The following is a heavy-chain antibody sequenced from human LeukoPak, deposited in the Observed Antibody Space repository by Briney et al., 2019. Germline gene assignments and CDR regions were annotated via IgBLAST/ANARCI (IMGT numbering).Heavy chain of an antibody. CDR1: GFTFNNYA. Sequence: GGSLRLSCAASGFTFNNYAMHWVRQAPGKGLEWVAVLSHDANYDHYADSVKGRFTISRDNSKNMVFLQMNSLRAEDTAVYYCAKDGSDYYDSSGAFDIWGQGTMVTVSS. V-gene: IGHV3-30*04. J-gene: IGHJ3*02. D-gene: IGHD3-22*01. CDR2: LSHDANYD. CDR3: AKDGSDYYDSSGAFDI.